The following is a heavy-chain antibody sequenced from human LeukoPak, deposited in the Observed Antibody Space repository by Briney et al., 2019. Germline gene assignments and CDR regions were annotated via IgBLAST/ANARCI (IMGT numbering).Heavy chain of an antibody. CDR2: IYYGGTT. CDR3: ARVGGDTAMDNWYFDL. V-gene: IGHV3-53*01. J-gene: IGHJ2*01. CDR1: GFTIPYNF. D-gene: IGHD5-18*01. Sequence: PGGSLRLSCAASGFTIPYNFMSWVCQAPGKGPEWISVIYYGGTTYYADSVRGRFTISRDNSKNTLHLEMNSLRVEDTAVYYCARVGGDTAMDNWYFDLWGRGTLVTVSS.